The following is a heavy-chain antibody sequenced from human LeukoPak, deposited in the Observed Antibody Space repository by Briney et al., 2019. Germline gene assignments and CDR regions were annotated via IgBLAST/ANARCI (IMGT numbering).Heavy chain of an antibody. CDR1: GYTFTSYW. J-gene: IGHJ4*02. CDR3: ARLDSYGYWSGY. Sequence: GESLKISCKGSGYTFTSYWIGWVRQMPGKGLEWMGIIYPGNSDTRYSPSFQGQVTISADRSITTAYLQWSSLRASDTAMYYCARLDSYGYWSGYWGQGTLVTVSS. V-gene: IGHV5-51*01. CDR2: IYPGNSDT. D-gene: IGHD5-18*01.